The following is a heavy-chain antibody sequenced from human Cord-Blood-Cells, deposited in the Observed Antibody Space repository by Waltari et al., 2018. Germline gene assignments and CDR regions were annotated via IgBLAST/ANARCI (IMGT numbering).Heavy chain of an antibody. CDR3: ARSIATRWFDP. CDR2: INHSGST. D-gene: IGHD2-2*01. CDR1: GGSFSGYY. J-gene: IGHJ5*02. Sequence: QVQLQQWGAGLLKPSETLSLTCAVYGGSFSGYYWSWIRQPPGKGLEWIGEINHSGSTNYNPSLKSRVTISVDTSKNQFSLKLSSVTAADTAVYYCARSIATRWFDPWGQGTLVTVSS. V-gene: IGHV4-34*01.